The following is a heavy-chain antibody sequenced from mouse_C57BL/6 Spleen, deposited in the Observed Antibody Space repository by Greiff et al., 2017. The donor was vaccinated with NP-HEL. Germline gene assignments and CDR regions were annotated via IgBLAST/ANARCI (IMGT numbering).Heavy chain of an antibody. D-gene: IGHD2-3*01. CDR2: IHPNSGST. Sequence: VQLQQPGAELVKPGASVKLSCKASGYTFTSYWMHWVKQRPGQGLEWIGMIHPNSGSTNYNEKFKSKATLTVDKSSSTAYMQLSSLTSEDSAVYYCARREGGYYVLDYWGQGTTLTVSS. J-gene: IGHJ2*01. CDR3: ARREGGYYVLDY. CDR1: GYTFTSYW. V-gene: IGHV1-64*01.